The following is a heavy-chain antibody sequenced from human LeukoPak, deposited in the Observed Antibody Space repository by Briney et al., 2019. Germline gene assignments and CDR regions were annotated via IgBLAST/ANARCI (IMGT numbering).Heavy chain of an antibody. V-gene: IGHV3-11*01. CDR1: GFTFSDYY. CDR3: ARVGGYSYGYRYYYYGMDV. J-gene: IGHJ6*02. D-gene: IGHD5-18*01. CDR2: ISSSGSTI. Sequence: GGSLRLSCAASGFTFSDYYMSWIRQAPGRGLEWVSYISSSGSTIYYADSVKGRFTISRDNAKNSLYLQMNSLRAEDTAVYYCARVGGYSYGYRYYYYGMDVWGQGTTVTVSS.